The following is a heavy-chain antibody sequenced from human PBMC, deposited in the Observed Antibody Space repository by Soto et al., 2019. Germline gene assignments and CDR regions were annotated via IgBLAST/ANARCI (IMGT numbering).Heavy chain of an antibody. CDR3: TRDASRDSSARGWFDP. D-gene: IGHD6-13*01. Sequence: GGSLRLSCAASGFTFRSFTMNWVRQAPGKGLEWVSTISSNSAYIYYTDALRGRFTISRDNAKNSLHLQMNSLRAEDTAVYYCTRDASRDSSARGWFDPWGPGTLVTSPQ. V-gene: IGHV3-21*01. CDR1: GFTFRSFT. J-gene: IGHJ5*02. CDR2: ISSNSAYI.